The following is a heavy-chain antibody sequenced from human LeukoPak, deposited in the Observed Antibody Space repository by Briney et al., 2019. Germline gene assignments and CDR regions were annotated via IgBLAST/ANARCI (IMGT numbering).Heavy chain of an antibody. CDR1: GYTFTGYY. D-gene: IGHD1-26*01. V-gene: IGHV1-2*02. CDR3: ARDRWELTRFDY. CDR2: INPNSGGT. J-gene: IGHJ4*02. Sequence: ASVKVSCKASGYTFTGYYMHWVRQAPGQGLEWMGWINPNSGGTNYAQKFQGRVTMTTDTSTSTAYMELRSLRSDDTAVYYCARDRWELTRFDYWGQGTLVTVSS.